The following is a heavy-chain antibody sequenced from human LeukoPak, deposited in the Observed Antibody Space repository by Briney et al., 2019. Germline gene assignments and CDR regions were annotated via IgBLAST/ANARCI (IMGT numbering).Heavy chain of an antibody. D-gene: IGHD5-18*01. CDR1: GFTFRLYE. V-gene: IGHV3-48*03. CDR3: ARNHRGYSYGSLDY. Sequence: GGSLRLSCAASGFTFRLYEMNWVRQAPGKGLQWVSYISSSGTTIKYGDSVKGRFTISRDNARNSLYLQMSSLRVEDTAVYYCARNHRGYSYGSLDYWGQGTLVTVSS. CDR2: ISSSGTTI. J-gene: IGHJ4*02.